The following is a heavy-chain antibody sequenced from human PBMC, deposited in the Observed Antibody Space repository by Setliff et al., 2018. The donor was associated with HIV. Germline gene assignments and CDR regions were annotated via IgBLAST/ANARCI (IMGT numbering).Heavy chain of an antibody. Sequence: LRLSCAASGFTFTNYYMSWIRQAPGKGLELLSYISSSGSTIYYADSVKGRFTISRDNAKNSLFLQMNSLRAEDTAVYYCARSSTLPWELPYFDYWGQGTPVTVSS. CDR3: ARSSTLPWELPYFDY. CDR2: ISSSGSTI. J-gene: IGHJ4*02. V-gene: IGHV3-11*04. CDR1: GFTFTNYY. D-gene: IGHD1-26*01.